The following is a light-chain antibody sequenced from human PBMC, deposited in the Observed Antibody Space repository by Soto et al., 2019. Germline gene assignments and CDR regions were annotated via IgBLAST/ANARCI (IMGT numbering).Light chain of an antibody. Sequence: DIQMTQSPSSLSASVGDRVTITCRASQSISNYLNWYQQKPGKAPKLLIYTASSLQSGVPSRFSGGGSGTDFTLTISSLQPEDFATYYCQQSYSLPRTFGQGTKLEIK. CDR3: QQSYSLPRT. CDR2: TAS. J-gene: IGKJ2*01. CDR1: QSISNY. V-gene: IGKV1-39*01.